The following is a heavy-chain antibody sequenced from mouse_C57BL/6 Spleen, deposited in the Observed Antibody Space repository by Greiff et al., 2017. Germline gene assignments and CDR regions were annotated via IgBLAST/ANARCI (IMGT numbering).Heavy chain of an antibody. CDR3: AGDTTAGY. CDR1: GFNINDYY. D-gene: IGHD1-2*01. J-gene: IGHJ2*01. V-gene: IGHV14-2*01. Sequence: VQLQQSGAELVKPGASVKLSCTASGFNINDYYMHWVKQSTEQGLEWIGRIDPEDGETKYAPKFQGKATITADTSSNTAYLQRSNLTAEDTAVYYCAGDTTAGYWGQGTTLTVSS. CDR2: IDPEDGET.